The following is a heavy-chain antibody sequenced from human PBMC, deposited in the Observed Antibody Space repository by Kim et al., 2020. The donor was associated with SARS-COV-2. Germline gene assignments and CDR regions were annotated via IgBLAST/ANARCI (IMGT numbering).Heavy chain of an antibody. CDR1: GGSFSGYY. CDR2: INHSGST. V-gene: IGHV4-34*01. CDR3: ARGTDGVGDIVLVFWCYY. J-gene: IGHJ6*01. Sequence: SETLSLTCAVYGGSFSGYYWSWIRQPPGKGLEWIGEINHSGSTNYNPSLKSRVTISVDTSKNQFSLKLSSVTAAATAVDYCARGTDGVGDIVLVFWCYY. D-gene: IGHD2-15*01.